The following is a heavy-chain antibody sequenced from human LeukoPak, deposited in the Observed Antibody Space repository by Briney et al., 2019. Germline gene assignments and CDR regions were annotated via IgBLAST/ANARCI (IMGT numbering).Heavy chain of an antibody. CDR1: GGSISSYY. CDR2: IYTSGST. D-gene: IGHD6-6*01. J-gene: IGHJ5*02. Sequence: LETLSLTCTVSGGSISSYYWSWIRQPAGKGLEWIGRIYTSGSTNYNPSLKSRVTISVDKSKNQFSLKLSSVTAADTAVYYCARDGIRQQLVHTPWGQGTLVTVSS. V-gene: IGHV4-4*07. CDR3: ARDGIRQQLVHTP.